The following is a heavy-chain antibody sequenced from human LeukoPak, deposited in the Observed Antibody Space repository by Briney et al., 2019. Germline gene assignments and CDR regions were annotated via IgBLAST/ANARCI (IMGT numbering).Heavy chain of an antibody. CDR3: VRDRELNY. V-gene: IGHV4-59*01. Sequence: SETLSLTCTVSGGSISIYYWSWVRQPPGKGLEWIGYIYNSGSTIYNPSLKSRATISVGTSKNQFSLRLSSVTAVDTAVYYCVRDRELNYWGQGTLVTVSS. CDR1: GGSISIYY. J-gene: IGHJ4*02. D-gene: IGHD1-26*01. CDR2: IYNSGST.